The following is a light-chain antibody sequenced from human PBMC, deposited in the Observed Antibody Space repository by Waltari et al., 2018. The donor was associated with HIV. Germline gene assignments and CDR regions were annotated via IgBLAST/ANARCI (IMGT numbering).Light chain of an antibody. Sequence: QSVLTQPPSASGPPGQRVTISCSGSSSNIGSNTVNWYQQLPGTAPTVHLYSNNQRPAGVPDLLSGCKSGTSASLAIRGRQCEDEADYYCAAWDDSLGGVVFGGGTKLTVL. V-gene: IGLV1-44*01. CDR3: AAWDDSLGGVV. J-gene: IGLJ3*02. CDR2: SNN. CDR1: SSNIGSNT.